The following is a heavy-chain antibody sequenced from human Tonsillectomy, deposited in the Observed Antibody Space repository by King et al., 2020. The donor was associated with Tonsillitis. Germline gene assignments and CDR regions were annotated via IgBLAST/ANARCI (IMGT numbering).Heavy chain of an antibody. Sequence: VQLQESGPGLVKPSETLSLTCAVSGYSISSGYYWGWIRQPPGKGLEWIGSIYHSGSTYYNPSLKSRVTISVDTSKNQFSLKLSSVTAADTAVYYCARVPNTCYDILTGYYISYGMDVWGQGTTVTVSS. V-gene: IGHV4-38-2*01. CDR2: IYHSGST. J-gene: IGHJ6*02. CDR3: ARVPNTCYDILTGYYISYGMDV. CDR1: GYSISSGYY. D-gene: IGHD3-9*01.